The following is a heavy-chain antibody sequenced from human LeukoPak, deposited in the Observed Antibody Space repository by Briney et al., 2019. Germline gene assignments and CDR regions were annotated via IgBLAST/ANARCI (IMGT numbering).Heavy chain of an antibody. Sequence: SRSLRLSCAASGFTFDDYAMYWVRQAPGKGLEWVSGISWNSGSIGYADSVKGRFTISRDNAKNSLYLQMNSLRAEDTALYYCAKAPSMIAPPDYWGLGTLVTVSS. CDR3: AKAPSMIAPPDY. V-gene: IGHV3-9*01. D-gene: IGHD3-22*01. CDR2: ISWNSGSI. CDR1: GFTFDDYA. J-gene: IGHJ4*02.